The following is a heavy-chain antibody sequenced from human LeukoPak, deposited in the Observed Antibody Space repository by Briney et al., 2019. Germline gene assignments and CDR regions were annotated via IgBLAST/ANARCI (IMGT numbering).Heavy chain of an antibody. J-gene: IGHJ4*02. CDR3: AKHLDYSSSSCPDH. CDR1: GFTFSSKA. V-gene: IGHV3-23*01. Sequence: GGSLRLSCAASGFTFSSKAMSWVRQAPGKGLEWVSVISGSGVSTYYADSVKGRITISRDNSKNVLYVQMSSLRAEDTAVYYCAKHLDYSSSSCPDHWGQGTLVTVSS. CDR2: ISGSGVST. D-gene: IGHD6-13*01.